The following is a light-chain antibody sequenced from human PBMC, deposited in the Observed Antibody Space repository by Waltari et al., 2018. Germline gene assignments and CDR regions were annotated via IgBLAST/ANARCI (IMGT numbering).Light chain of an antibody. CDR3: QQYYSDPLT. V-gene: IGKV1-8*01. CDR1: KHFSGY. J-gene: IGKJ4*01. Sequence: AIRMTQIPSSFPASTGDRVTITGRASKHFSGYLAWYQQTPGQAPRILIYAASTLQTGVPSRFSGSGSGTDFTLIISCLQAEDFAIYFCQQYYSDPLTFGGGTKVEIK. CDR2: AAS.